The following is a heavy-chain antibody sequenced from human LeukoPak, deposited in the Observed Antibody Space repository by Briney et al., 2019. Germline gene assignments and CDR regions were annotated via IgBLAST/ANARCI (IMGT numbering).Heavy chain of an antibody. CDR3: ARASGNYYAEYFHL. Sequence: GGSLRLSCAASGITVNSNYMSWVRQAPGKGLEWVSVIYNGGNIYYADSVKGRFATSRDSSDNTLYLQMNSLRAEDTAVYYCARASGNYYAEYFHLWGQGTLVTVSS. CDR1: GITVNSNY. V-gene: IGHV3-53*01. D-gene: IGHD1-26*01. CDR2: IYNGGNI. J-gene: IGHJ1*01.